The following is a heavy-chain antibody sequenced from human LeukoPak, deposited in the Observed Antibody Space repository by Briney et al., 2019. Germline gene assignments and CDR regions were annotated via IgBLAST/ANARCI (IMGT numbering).Heavy chain of an antibody. CDR2: IYYSGST. CDR1: GGSISSYY. V-gene: IGHV4-59*01. J-gene: IGHJ4*02. D-gene: IGHD5-18*01. CDR3: ARVPIQLWFYFDY. Sequence: SETLSLTCTVSGGSISSYYWSWIRQPPGKGLEWIGYIYYSGSTNYNPSLKGRVTISVDTSKNQFSLKLSSVTAADTAVYYCARVPIQLWFYFDYWGQGTLVTVSS.